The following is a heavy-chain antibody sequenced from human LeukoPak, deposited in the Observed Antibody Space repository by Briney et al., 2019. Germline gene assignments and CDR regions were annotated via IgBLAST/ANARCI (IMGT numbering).Heavy chain of an antibody. CDR1: GGSISTYY. V-gene: IGHV4-59*01. D-gene: IGHD5-18*01. J-gene: IGHJ3*02. CDR3: ARSRSGYSYDHAAFEI. CDR2: IDYRGST. Sequence: SETLSLTCTVSGGSISTYYWSWIRQPPGNGLEWIAYIDYRGSTTYNPSLRSRVTISVDTSRNQFSLKLSSVTAADTAVYYCARSRSGYSYDHAAFEIWGQGTMVTVSS.